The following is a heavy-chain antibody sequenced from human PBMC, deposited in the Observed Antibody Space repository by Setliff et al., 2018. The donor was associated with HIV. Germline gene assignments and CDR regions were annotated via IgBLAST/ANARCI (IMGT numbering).Heavy chain of an antibody. J-gene: IGHJ4*02. Sequence: TLSLTCTVSGGSISSSSYYWGWIRQPPGKGLEWIGSIYYSGSTYYNPSLKSRVTISVDTSKNQFSLKLSSVTAADTAVYHCARVADSSGYYHLDYWGQGTLVTVS. V-gene: IGHV4-39*01. D-gene: IGHD3-22*01. CDR2: IYYSGST. CDR3: ARVADSSGYYHLDY. CDR1: GGSISSSSYY.